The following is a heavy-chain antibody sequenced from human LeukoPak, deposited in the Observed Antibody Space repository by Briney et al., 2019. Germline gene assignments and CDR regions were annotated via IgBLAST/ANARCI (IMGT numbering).Heavy chain of an antibody. J-gene: IGHJ4*02. D-gene: IGHD3-16*01. V-gene: IGHV3-74*01. CDR3: VRGQETAWGLDY. Sequence: PGGSLRLSWAASGFAFSSNWMHWVRQAPGKGLVWVSHISTDARTLTYADFVKGRFTISRDNAKNTLYLQMNSLRAEDTALYYCVRGQETAWGLDYWGQGTLVTVSS. CDR1: GFAFSSNW. CDR2: ISTDARTL.